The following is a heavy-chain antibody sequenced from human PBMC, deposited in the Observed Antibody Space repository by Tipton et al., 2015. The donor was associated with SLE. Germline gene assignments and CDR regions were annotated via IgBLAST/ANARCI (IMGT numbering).Heavy chain of an antibody. J-gene: IGHJ5*02. CDR2: IYYSGST. V-gene: IGHV4-59*08. CDR3: ARGDYDLGWFDP. CDR1: GGSISSHY. Sequence: TLSLTCTVSGGSISSHYWSWIRQPPGKGLEWTGYIYYSGSTNYNPSLKSRVTISVDTSKNQFSLKLSSVTAADTAVYYCARGDYDLGWFDPWGQGTLVTVSS. D-gene: IGHD3-3*01.